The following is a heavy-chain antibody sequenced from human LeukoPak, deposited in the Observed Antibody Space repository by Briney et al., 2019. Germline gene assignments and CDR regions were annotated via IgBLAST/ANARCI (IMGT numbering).Heavy chain of an antibody. Sequence: GGSLRLSCAASGFTFSSYGMNWVRQAPGKGLEWVANIKQDGSGKYYVDSVKGRFTISRDNAKNSLYLQMNSLRAEDTAVYYCARILRRSGWMGDAFDIWGQGTMVTVSS. CDR1: GFTFSSYG. CDR3: ARILRRSGWMGDAFDI. CDR2: IKQDGSGK. V-gene: IGHV3-7*01. D-gene: IGHD3-22*01. J-gene: IGHJ3*02.